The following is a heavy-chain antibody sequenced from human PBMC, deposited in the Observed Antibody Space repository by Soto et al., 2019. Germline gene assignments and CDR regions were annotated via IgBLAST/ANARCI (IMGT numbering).Heavy chain of an antibody. CDR1: GFTFSSYA. V-gene: IGHV3-23*01. J-gene: IGHJ6*02. Sequence: SLRLSCAAAGFTFSSYAMSWVRQAPGKGLEWVSAISGSGGSTYYADSVKGRFTISRDNSKNTLYLQMNSLRAEDTAVYYCAKEIGSDYYYGMDVWGQGTTVTVSS. CDR3: AKEIGSDYYYGMDV. CDR2: ISGSGGST.